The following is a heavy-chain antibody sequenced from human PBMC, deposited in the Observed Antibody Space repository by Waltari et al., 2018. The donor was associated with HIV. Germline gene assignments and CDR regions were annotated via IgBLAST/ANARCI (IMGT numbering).Heavy chain of an antibody. CDR3: SRDTFGEYDF. V-gene: IGHV3-74*01. Sequence: EAQLVQSGGGLIKPGGSLRLSCAASGFSVTNYWMHWVRQSPGKGLVWVSRINIDGRTIDYADSVKGRFTISRDSAKNTLSLQMNSLREEDTAVYYCSRDTFGEYDFWGQGALVNVSS. J-gene: IGHJ4*02. CDR2: INIDGRTI. D-gene: IGHD3-3*01. CDR1: GFSVTNYW.